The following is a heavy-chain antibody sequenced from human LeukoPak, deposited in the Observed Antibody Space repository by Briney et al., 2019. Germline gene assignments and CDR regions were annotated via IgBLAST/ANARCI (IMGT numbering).Heavy chain of an antibody. V-gene: IGHV3-64*01. D-gene: IGHD5-24*01. Sequence: GESLRLSCAASGFTLSGYVMHWVRQAPGRGPESVSAITSDGGTTYYASSVKGRFTISRDNSKNTLYLQMGSLRTEDMAVYYCARENGGGSDYWGQGTLVTVSS. CDR3: ARENGGGSDY. J-gene: IGHJ4*02. CDR1: GFTLSGYV. CDR2: ITSDGGTT.